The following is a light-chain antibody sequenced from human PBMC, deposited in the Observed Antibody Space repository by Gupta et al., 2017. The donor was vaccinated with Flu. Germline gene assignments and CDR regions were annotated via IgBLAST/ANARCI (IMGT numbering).Light chain of an antibody. V-gene: IGLV8-61*01. J-gene: IGLJ3*02. CDR2: NTN. Sequence: QTVVTQEPSFSVSPGWTVTLTCGLTSGSVSTRYFPSWYQQTPGQTPRTLIDNTNTRSSGVPDRCAGSILGSKAVITITGAEADDEADYYCALYMGSGGAVFGGGTRLTVL. CDR3: ALYMGSGGAV. CDR1: SGSVSTRYF.